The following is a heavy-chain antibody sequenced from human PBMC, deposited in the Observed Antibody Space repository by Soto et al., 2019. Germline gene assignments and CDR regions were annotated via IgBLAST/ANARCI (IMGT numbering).Heavy chain of an antibody. J-gene: IGHJ4*02. V-gene: IGHV4-34*01. Sequence: SETLSLTCAVYGGSFSGYYWSWIRQPPGKGLEWIGEINHSGSTNYNPSLKSRVTISVDTSKNQFSLKLSSVTAADTAVYYCARGVEMATITDYWGQGTLVTVSS. CDR1: GGSFSGYY. D-gene: IGHD5-12*01. CDR3: ARGVEMATITDY. CDR2: INHSGST.